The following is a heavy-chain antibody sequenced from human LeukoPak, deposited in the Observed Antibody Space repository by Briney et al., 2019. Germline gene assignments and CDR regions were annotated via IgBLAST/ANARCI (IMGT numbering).Heavy chain of an antibody. CDR2: IYSGGTT. CDR3: ASLMVRGIPFVDI. D-gene: IGHD3-10*01. CDR1: GFTVSSNY. Sequence: GGSLRLSCAASGFTVSSNYMSWVRQAPGKGLEWVSVIYSGGTTYYTDSVKGRFTIPRDNSKNTLYLQMNSLRAEDTAVYYCASLMVRGIPFVDIWGQGTMVTVSS. V-gene: IGHV3-53*01. J-gene: IGHJ3*02.